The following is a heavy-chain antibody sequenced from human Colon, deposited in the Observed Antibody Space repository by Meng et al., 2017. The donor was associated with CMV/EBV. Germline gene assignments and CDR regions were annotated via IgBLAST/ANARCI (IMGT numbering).Heavy chain of an antibody. D-gene: IGHD5-18*01. J-gene: IGHJ4*02. V-gene: IGHV3-23*01. CDR3: AKVRTTQLWLRGSSEMDH. Sequence: GGSLRLSCAASGFTFSSHDVSWVRQAPGKGLEWVSTVNSYGTSTFYADSVKGRFTLSRDNSRNTLSLQMNSLRAEDTAVYYCAKVRTTQLWLRGSSEMDHWGRGTLVTVSS. CDR2: VNSYGTST. CDR1: GFTFSSHD.